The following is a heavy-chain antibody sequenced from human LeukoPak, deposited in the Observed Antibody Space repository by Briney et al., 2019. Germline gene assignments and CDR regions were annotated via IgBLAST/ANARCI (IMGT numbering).Heavy chain of an antibody. J-gene: IGHJ4*02. CDR3: AKRGDYYFDY. D-gene: IGHD3-16*01. V-gene: IGHV3-30*02. CDR1: GFTFSRNG. Sequence: GGSLRLSCAASGFTFSRNGMHWVRQAPGKGLEWVAFIRYDGSDKYYADSVKGRFTISRDNSKNTLYLQMNSLRVEDTAVYYCAKRGDYYFDYWGQGTLVTVSS. CDR2: IRYDGSDK.